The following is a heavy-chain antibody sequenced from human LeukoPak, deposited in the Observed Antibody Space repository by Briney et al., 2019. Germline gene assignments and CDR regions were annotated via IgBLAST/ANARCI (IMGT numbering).Heavy chain of an antibody. CDR1: GGSISSYY. CDR3: ARYIVVVPAAPLEAFDI. V-gene: IGHV4-59*01. CDR2: IYYSGST. J-gene: IGHJ3*02. D-gene: IGHD2-2*01. Sequence: SETLSLTCTVSGGSISSYYWSWIRQPPGKGLEWIGYIYYSGSTNYNPSLKSRVTISVDTSKNQFSLKLSSVTAADTAMYYCARYIVVVPAAPLEAFDIWGQGTMVTASS.